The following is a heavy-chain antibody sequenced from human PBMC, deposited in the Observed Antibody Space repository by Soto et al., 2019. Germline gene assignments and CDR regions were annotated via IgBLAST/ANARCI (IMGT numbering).Heavy chain of an antibody. CDR3: ARRNDFWSGGIDY. J-gene: IGHJ4*02. Sequence: SETLSLTCTVSGGSISSSSYYWGWIRQPPGKGLEWIGSIYYSGSTYYNPSLKSRVTISVDTSKNQFSLKLSAVTAADTAVYYCARRNDFWSGGIDYWGQGTLVTVSS. D-gene: IGHD3-3*01. CDR1: GGSISSSSYY. V-gene: IGHV4-39*01. CDR2: IYYSGST.